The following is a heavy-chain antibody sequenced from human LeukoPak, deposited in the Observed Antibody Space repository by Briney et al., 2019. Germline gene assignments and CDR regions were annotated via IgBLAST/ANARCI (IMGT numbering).Heavy chain of an antibody. CDR3: AREDDILTGYKIYYYYYMDV. V-gene: IGHV3-7*01. J-gene: IGHJ6*03. Sequence: PGGSLRLSCAASGFTFSSYWMSWVRQAPGKGLEWVANIKQDGSEKYYVDSVKGRFTISRDNAKNSLYLQMNSLRAEDTAVYYCAREDDILTGYKIYYYYYMDVWGKGTTVTVSS. CDR1: GFTFSSYW. CDR2: IKQDGSEK. D-gene: IGHD3-9*01.